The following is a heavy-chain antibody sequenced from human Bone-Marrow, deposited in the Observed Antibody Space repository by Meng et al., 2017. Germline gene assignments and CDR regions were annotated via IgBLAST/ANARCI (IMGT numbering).Heavy chain of an antibody. D-gene: IGHD5-18*01. Sequence: VQLHHGCTGLLNPAEPLSLNCDVYCRSFSGYYWSLNRQPPGKGLEWSGEIKHSGSTHYNPSLKSRVTISVDTSKNQFSLKLSSVTAADTAVYYCARDLVRTAMVGVFDYWGQGTLVTVSS. J-gene: IGHJ4*02. CDR2: IKHSGST. V-gene: IGHV4-34*01. CDR3: ARDLVRTAMVGVFDY. CDR1: CRSFSGYY.